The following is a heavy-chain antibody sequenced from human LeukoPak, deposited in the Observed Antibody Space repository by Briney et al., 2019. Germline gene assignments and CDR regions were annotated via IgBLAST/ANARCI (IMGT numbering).Heavy chain of an antibody. V-gene: IGHV4-4*02. J-gene: IGHJ4*02. CDR3: TRENAAFSPFGY. CDR2: VSVSGLS. Sequence: SETLSLTCGVSGGSIATTNFWSWVRQTPGQGLEWIGEVSVSGLSDYNPSLRGRVTMSLDTSKNHLSLKLTSVTAADTAVHYCTRENAAFSPFGYWGQGILVTVSS. CDR1: GGSIATTNF. D-gene: IGHD6-25*01.